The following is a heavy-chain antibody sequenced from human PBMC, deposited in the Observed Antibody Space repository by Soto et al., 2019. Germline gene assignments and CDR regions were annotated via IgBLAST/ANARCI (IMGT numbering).Heavy chain of an antibody. V-gene: IGHV3-7*03. J-gene: IGHJ4*02. CDR3: ARDSTAAGAWY. Sequence: PGGSLRLSCSASGFTFSSHWMCWIRQVPGRGLERVANIKPDGSGKYYVDSVKGRFAISRDNAKNSLYLLMTSLRAEDTAVYYCARDSTAAGAWYWGRGTLVTVSS. CDR1: GFTFSSHW. CDR2: IKPDGSGK. D-gene: IGHD6-13*01.